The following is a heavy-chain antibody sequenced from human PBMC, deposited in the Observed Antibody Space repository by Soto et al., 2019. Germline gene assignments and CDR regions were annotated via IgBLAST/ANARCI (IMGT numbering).Heavy chain of an antibody. CDR1: GVTFSSYA. CDR2: ISGSGGST. Sequence: GGTLRLSCAASGVTFSSYAMRWVRQAPGKGLEWVSAISGSGGSTYYADSVKGRFTISRDNSKNTLYLQMNSLRAEDTAVYYCAKSSDLVADRPQNFDYWGQGTLVTVSS. D-gene: IGHD2-15*01. CDR3: AKSSDLVADRPQNFDY. J-gene: IGHJ4*02. V-gene: IGHV3-23*01.